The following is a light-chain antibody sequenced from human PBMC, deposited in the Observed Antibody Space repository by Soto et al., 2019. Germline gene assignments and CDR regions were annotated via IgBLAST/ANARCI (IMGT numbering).Light chain of an antibody. V-gene: IGLV2-14*01. CDR2: SVS. CDR3: VSYAGSNTL. CDR1: SSDIGAYDH. J-gene: IGLJ1*01. Sequence: QSALTQPASVSGSPGQSITISCSGTSSDIGAYDHVAWFQQFPGKTPKLVIYSVSNRPSGVSYRFSGSKSGNTASLTISGLQADDEADYYCVSYAGSNTLFGTGTKVTVL.